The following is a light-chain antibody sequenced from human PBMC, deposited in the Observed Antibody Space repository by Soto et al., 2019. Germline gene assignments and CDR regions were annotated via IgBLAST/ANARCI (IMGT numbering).Light chain of an antibody. CDR1: QRISTY. CDR2: AAS. CDR3: QQSYSTPRT. V-gene: IGKV1-39*01. Sequence: DIQMTQSPSSLSASVGDRVTITCRASQRISTYLNWYQQKPGKAPKLLIFAASTLQSGVPSRFSGSGSGTDFTLTISSLQLEDFATYYCQQSYSTPRTLGQGTKVEIK. J-gene: IGKJ1*01.